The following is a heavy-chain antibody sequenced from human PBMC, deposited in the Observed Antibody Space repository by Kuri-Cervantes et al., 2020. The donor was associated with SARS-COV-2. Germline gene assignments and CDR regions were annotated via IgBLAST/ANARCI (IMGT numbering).Heavy chain of an antibody. D-gene: IGHD1-1*01. J-gene: IGHJ4*02. CDR1: GFTFSGHW. V-gene: IGHV3-74*01. CDR2: INPDGSYT. Sequence: GESLKISCAASGFTFSGHWIHWVRQASGKGLVWVSRINPDGSYTNNADSVKGRFTLSRDNAKNMLFLQMNSLRAEDTAVYYCVREGDHWNFDSWGQGTLVTVSS. CDR3: VREGDHWNFDS.